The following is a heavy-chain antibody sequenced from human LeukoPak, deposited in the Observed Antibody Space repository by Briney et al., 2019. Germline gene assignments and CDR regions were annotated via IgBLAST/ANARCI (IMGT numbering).Heavy chain of an antibody. CDR2: ISAYNGNT. J-gene: IGHJ3*02. V-gene: IGHV1-18*01. CDR3: ARDTPSVWGSNDAFDI. CDR1: GYTFTSYG. D-gene: IGHD3-16*01. Sequence: ASVKVSCKASGYTFTSYGISWVRQAPGQGLEWMGWISAYNGNTNYAQKLQGRVTMTTDTSTSTAYMELRSLRSDDTAVYYCARDTPSVWGSNDAFDIWGQGTMVTVSS.